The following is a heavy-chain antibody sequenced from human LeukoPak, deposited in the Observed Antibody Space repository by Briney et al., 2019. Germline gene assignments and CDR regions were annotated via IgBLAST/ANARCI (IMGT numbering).Heavy chain of an antibody. CDR3: ARIIRDLRQLSDS. CDR1: RFTFSSYS. CDR2: ISSSSSYI. D-gene: IGHD1-1*01. Sequence: GGSLRLSCAASRFTFSSYSMNWVRQAPGKGLEWVSSISSSSSYIYYADSVKGRFTISRDNAKNSLYLQMNSLRAEDTAVYYCARIIRDLRQLSDSWGQGALVTVSS. J-gene: IGHJ4*02. V-gene: IGHV3-21*04.